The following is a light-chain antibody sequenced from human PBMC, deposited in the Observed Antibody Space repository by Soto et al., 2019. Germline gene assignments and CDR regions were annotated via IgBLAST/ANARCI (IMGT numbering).Light chain of an antibody. CDR3: QQYGTSPPLYT. CDR2: DAS. V-gene: IGKV1-33*01. CDR1: QDISNY. Sequence: DIQMTQSPSSLSASVGDRVTITCQASQDISNYLNWYQQKPGKAPKLLIYDASNRATGIPDRFSGTGSGTDFTLTISRLEPEDFAVYYCQQYGTSPPLYTFGQGTKLEI. J-gene: IGKJ2*01.